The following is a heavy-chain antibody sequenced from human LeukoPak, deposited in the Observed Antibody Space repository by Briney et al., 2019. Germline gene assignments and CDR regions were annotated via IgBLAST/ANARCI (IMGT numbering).Heavy chain of an antibody. CDR3: ATIYDGSGYYYNDY. J-gene: IGHJ4*02. CDR2: IYHSGST. Sequence: PSETLSLTCSVSDYSINNGYYWGWIRQPPGKGLEWIGSIYHSGSTYYNPSLKSRVTISVDTSKNQFSLRLRSVTAADTAVYYCATIYDGSGYYYNDYWGQGTLVTVSS. V-gene: IGHV4-38-2*02. D-gene: IGHD3-22*01. CDR1: DYSINNGYY.